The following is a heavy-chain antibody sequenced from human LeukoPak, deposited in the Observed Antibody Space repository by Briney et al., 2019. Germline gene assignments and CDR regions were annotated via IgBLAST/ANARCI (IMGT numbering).Heavy chain of an antibody. CDR2: IYTSGST. D-gene: IGHD3-22*01. Sequence: SETLSLTYTVSGGSISSYYWSWIRQPAGKGLEWIGRIYTSGSTNYNPSLKSRVAMSVDTSKNQFSLKLSSVTAADTAVYYCAREAADSSGYRPFDYWGQGTLVTVSS. V-gene: IGHV4-4*07. CDR3: AREAADSSGYRPFDY. J-gene: IGHJ4*02. CDR1: GGSISSYY.